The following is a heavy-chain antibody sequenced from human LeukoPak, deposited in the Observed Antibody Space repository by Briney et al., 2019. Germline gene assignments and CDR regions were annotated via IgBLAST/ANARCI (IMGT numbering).Heavy chain of an antibody. CDR3: ARDGFFGVVIIGRWFDP. Sequence: GASVKVSCKASGYTFTSYGISWVRQAPGQGLEWMGWISAYNGNTNYAQKLQGRVTMTTDTSTSTAYMELRSLRSDDTAVYYCARDGFFGVVIIGRWFDPWGQGTLVTVSS. D-gene: IGHD3-3*01. V-gene: IGHV1-18*01. J-gene: IGHJ5*02. CDR1: GYTFTSYG. CDR2: ISAYNGNT.